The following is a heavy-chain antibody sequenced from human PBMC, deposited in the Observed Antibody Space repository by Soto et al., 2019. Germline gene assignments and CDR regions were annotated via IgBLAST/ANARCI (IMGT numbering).Heavy chain of an antibody. J-gene: IGHJ5*02. CDR1: GGSFIGYY. D-gene: IGHD3-3*01. CDR3: ATLGHYDFWICFRKGNWFDP. CDR2: INHSEST. Sequence: QVQLQQWGAGLLKPSETVSLTCAVYGGSFIGYYGTWIRQPPGKGLEWIGEINHSESTNYNPSLKTRVTISADTSKHQFPLRRSSVTAADTAVYYCATLGHYDFWICFRKGNWFDPWGQGTLVTLSS. V-gene: IGHV4-34*01.